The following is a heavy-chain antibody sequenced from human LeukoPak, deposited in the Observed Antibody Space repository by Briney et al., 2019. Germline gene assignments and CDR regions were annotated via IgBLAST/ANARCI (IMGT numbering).Heavy chain of an antibody. V-gene: IGHV1-2*06. CDR3: ARDGGVSSGYTPKSFDY. D-gene: IGHD3-22*01. CDR1: GYTFTGYY. CDR2: INPNSGGT. J-gene: IGHJ4*02. Sequence: ASVKVSCKASGYTFTGYYMHWVRQAPGQGLEWMGRINPNSGGTNYAQKFQGRVTMTRDTSISTAYMGLSRLRSDDTAVYYCARDGGVSSGYTPKSFDYWGRGTLVTVSS.